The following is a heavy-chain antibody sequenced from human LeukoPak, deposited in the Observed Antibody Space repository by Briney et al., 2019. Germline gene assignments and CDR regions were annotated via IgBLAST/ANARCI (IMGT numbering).Heavy chain of an antibody. CDR1: GGTFSSYA. CDR3: AREVPAATDWHYFDY. Sequence: SVKVSCKASGGTFSSYAISWVRQAPGQGLEWMGRIIPILGIANYAQKFQGRVTITADKSTSTAYMELSSLRSEDTAVYYCAREVPAATDWHYFDYWGQGTLVTVSS. V-gene: IGHV1-69*04. CDR2: IIPILGIA. D-gene: IGHD2-2*01. J-gene: IGHJ4*02.